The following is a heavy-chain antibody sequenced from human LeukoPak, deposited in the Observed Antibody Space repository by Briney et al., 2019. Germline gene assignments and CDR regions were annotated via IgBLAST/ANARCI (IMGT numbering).Heavy chain of an antibody. J-gene: IGHJ4*02. CDR2: ISGSGGST. D-gene: IGHD3-22*01. CDR3: ARSLAYYYDSSGYYYFDY. V-gene: IGHV3-23*01. Sequence: GALRLSCAASGFTFSSYAMSWVRQAPGKGLEWVSAISGSGGSTYYADSVKGRFTISRDNSKNTQYLQMNSLRAEDTAVYYCARSLAYYYDSSGYYYFDYWGQGTLVTVSS. CDR1: GFTFSSYA.